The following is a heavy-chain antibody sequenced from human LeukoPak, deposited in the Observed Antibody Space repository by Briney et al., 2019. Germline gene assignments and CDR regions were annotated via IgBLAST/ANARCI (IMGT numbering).Heavy chain of an antibody. CDR1: GYTFTSYG. Sequence: ASVKVSCKASGYTFTSYGISWVRQAPGQGLGWMGWISAYNGNTNYAQKLQGRVTMTTDTSTSTAYMELRSLRSDDTAVYYCARDLFGIAVAGSQGYYYGMDVWGQGTTVTVSS. V-gene: IGHV1-18*01. J-gene: IGHJ6*02. CDR3: ARDLFGIAVAGSQGYYYGMDV. D-gene: IGHD6-19*01. CDR2: ISAYNGNT.